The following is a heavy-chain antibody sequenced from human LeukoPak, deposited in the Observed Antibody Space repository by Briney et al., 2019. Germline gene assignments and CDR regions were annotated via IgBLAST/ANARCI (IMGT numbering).Heavy chain of an antibody. J-gene: IGHJ4*02. CDR1: GFTFSDYA. V-gene: IGHV3-23*01. CDR3: AKIPDTSGWYEFDY. Sequence: PGGSLRLSCAASGFTFSDYAMSWVRQAPGKGLDWVSAISGSGGSTYYAGSVKGRFTISRDNSKNTLYLQMNSLRAEDTAVYYCAKIPDTSGWYEFDYWGQGTLVTVSS. CDR2: ISGSGGST. D-gene: IGHD6-19*01.